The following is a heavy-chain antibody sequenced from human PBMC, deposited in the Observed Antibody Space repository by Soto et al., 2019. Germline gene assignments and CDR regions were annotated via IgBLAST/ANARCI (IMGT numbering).Heavy chain of an antibody. J-gene: IGHJ4*02. D-gene: IGHD1-26*01. CDR3: AREGIVGATRGYYFDY. CDR2: TSSDGSDK. V-gene: IGHV3-30-3*01. Sequence: QSGGSLRLSCTASGFTFSNYAMHWVRQAPGKGLEWVAFTSSDGSDKNYADSARGRFTISRDNSKNTLYLQMNSLRAEDTAVYYCAREGIVGATRGYYFDYWGQGTLVTVSS. CDR1: GFTFSNYA.